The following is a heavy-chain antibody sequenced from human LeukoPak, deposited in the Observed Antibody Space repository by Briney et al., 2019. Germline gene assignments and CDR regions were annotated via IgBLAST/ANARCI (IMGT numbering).Heavy chain of an antibody. CDR3: ARGGYSYGYAYNWFDP. J-gene: IGHJ5*02. Sequence: PSETLSLTCNVSGVSISSSSYYWGWIRQPPGKGLEWIGSIYSSGSTYYNSSLKSRVTISIDTSKNQVSLKMSSVTAADTAVYYCARGGYSYGYAYNWFDPWGQGTLVTVSS. D-gene: IGHD5-18*01. V-gene: IGHV4-39*01. CDR2: IYSSGST. CDR1: GVSISSSSYY.